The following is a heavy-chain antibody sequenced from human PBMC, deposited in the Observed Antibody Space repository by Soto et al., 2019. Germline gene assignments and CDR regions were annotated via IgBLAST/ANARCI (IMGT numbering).Heavy chain of an antibody. CDR1: GGTFSSYA. V-gene: IGHV1-69*13. Sequence: SVKVSCKASGGTFSSYAISWVRQAPGQGLEWMGGIIPIFGTANYAQKFQGRVTITADESTSTAYMELSSLRSEDTAVYYCARDSTGFNWFHPCGQGTLVTVSS. D-gene: IGHD4-4*01. J-gene: IGHJ5*02. CDR2: IIPIFGTA. CDR3: ARDSTGFNWFHP.